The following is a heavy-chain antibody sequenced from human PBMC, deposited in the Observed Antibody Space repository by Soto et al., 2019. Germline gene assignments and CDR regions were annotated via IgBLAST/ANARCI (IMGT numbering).Heavy chain of an antibody. V-gene: IGHV3-15*01. J-gene: IGHJ6*03. D-gene: IGHD2-15*01. CDR2: IKSKTDGGTT. CDR1: GFTFSNAW. CDR3: TTDPVVVAATYYYYYMDV. Sequence: EVQLVESGGGLVKPGGSLRLSCAASGFTFSNAWMSWVRQAPGKGLEWVGRIKSKTDGGTTDYAAPVKGRFTISRDDSKNTLYLQKNSLKTEDTAVYYCTTDPVVVAATYYYYYMDVWGKGTTVTVSS.